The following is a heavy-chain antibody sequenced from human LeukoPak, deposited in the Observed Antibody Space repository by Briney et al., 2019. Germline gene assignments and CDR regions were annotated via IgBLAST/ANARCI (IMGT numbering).Heavy chain of an antibody. CDR1: GDSISRYY. D-gene: IGHD4-17*01. Sequence: SETLSLTCTVSGDSISRYYWTWIRQPPEKGLEWIGYIYYDGSTTYNPSLKSRVTISVDTSKNQFSLKLTSVTAADTAVYYCARVRSVGYGDSLDDWGQGTLVTVSS. CDR3: ARVRSVGYGDSLDD. CDR2: IYYDGST. V-gene: IGHV4-59*01. J-gene: IGHJ4*02.